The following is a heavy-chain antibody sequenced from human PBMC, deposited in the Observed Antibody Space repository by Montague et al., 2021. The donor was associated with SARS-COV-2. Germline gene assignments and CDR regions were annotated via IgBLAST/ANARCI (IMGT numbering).Heavy chain of an antibody. Sequence: SETLSLTCSVSSGSIISSDYYWGWIRQPPGKELEWIGNIYYSGTTYYNPSLQSRGTISVGTSKNHLSLRLSSVTAADTAVYFCARGMIRGVTTPFDYWGQGSQVTVSS. V-gene: IGHV4-39*02. CDR2: IYYSGTT. J-gene: IGHJ4*02. CDR1: SGSIISSDYY. D-gene: IGHD3-10*01. CDR3: ARGMIRGVTTPFDY.